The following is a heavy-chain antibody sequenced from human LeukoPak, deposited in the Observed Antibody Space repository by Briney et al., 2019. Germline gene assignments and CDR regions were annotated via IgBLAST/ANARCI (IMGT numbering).Heavy chain of an antibody. CDR2: IKQDGSEK. V-gene: IGHV3-7*01. J-gene: IGHJ4*02. Sequence: PGGSLRLSCAASGFTFSSYEMNWVRQAPGKGLEWVANIKQDGSEKYYVDSVKGRFTISRDNAKNSLYLQMNSLRAEDTAVYYCARLIVGAIDSWGQGTLVTVSS. CDR1: GFTFSSYE. D-gene: IGHD1-26*01. CDR3: ARLIVGAIDS.